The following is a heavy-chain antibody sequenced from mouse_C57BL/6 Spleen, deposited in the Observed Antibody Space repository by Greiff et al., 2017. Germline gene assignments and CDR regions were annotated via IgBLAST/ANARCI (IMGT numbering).Heavy chain of an antibody. Sequence: VKLQESGPELVKPGASVKISCKASGYAFSSSWMNWVKQRPGKGLEWIGRIYPGDGDTNYNGKFKGKATLTADKSSSTAYMQLSSLTSEDSAVYFCARSNYYGSSYPFAYWGQGTLVTVSA. CDR3: ARSNYYGSSYPFAY. V-gene: IGHV1-82*01. D-gene: IGHD1-1*01. CDR1: GYAFSSSW. CDR2: IYPGDGDT. J-gene: IGHJ3*01.